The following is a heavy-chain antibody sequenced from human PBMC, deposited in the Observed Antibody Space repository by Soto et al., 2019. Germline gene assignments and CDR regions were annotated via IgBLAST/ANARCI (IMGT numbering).Heavy chain of an antibody. CDR1: GFTFSSYA. CDR2: ISGSGGST. V-gene: IGHV3-23*01. Sequence: PVGSLRLSCAASGFTFSSYAMSWVRQAPGKGLEWVSAISGSGGSTYYADSVKGRFTISRDNSKNTLYLQMNSLRAEDTAVYYCAKDVDTAMLSSSDPWGQGTLVTLAS. J-gene: IGHJ5*02. CDR3: AKDVDTAMLSSSDP. D-gene: IGHD5-18*01.